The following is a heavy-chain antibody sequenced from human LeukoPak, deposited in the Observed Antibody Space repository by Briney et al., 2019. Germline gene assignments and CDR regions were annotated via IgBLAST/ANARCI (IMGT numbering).Heavy chain of an antibody. J-gene: IGHJ4*02. Sequence: GGSLRLSCAASGFTFSTYTMNWVRQAPGKGPEWVSYISSSSSIPYYADSVKGRFTISRDNAKNSVHLQMNSLRADDTAVYFCARGATVTNPYFDYWGQGSLVTVSS. CDR1: GFTFSTYT. V-gene: IGHV3-48*04. CDR3: ARGATVTNPYFDY. CDR2: ISSSSSIP. D-gene: IGHD4-17*01.